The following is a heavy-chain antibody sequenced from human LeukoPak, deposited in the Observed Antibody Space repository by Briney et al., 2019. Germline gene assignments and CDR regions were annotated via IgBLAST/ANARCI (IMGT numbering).Heavy chain of an antibody. J-gene: IGHJ3*02. CDR2: ISSSSSYI. CDR3: ARAPGGVVPAAQDAFDI. D-gene: IGHD2-2*01. CDR1: GFTFSSYS. V-gene: IGHV3-21*01. Sequence: GGSLRLSCAASGFTFSSYSMNWVRQAPGKGLEWVSSISSSSSYIYYADSVKGRFTISRDNAKNSLYLQTNSLRAEDTAVYYCARAPGGVVPAAQDAFDIWGQGTMVTVSS.